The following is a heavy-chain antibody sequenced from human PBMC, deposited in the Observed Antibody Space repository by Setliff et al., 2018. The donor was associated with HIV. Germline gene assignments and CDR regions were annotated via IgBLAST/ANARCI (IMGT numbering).Heavy chain of an antibody. Sequence: GGSLRLSCAASGFTFSRYEMNWVRQAPGKGLEWVSYISSSGGTIYYADSVKGRFTISRDNAKNSLYLQMNSLRAEDTAVYYCARDSCSWYEFYFDFWGQGTLVTVS. CDR1: GFTFSRYE. V-gene: IGHV3-48*03. CDR3: ARDSCSWYEFYFDF. J-gene: IGHJ4*02. D-gene: IGHD6-13*01. CDR2: ISSSGGTI.